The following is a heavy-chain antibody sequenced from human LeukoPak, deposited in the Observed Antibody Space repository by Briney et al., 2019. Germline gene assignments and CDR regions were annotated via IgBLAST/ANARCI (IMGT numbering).Heavy chain of an antibody. J-gene: IGHJ4*02. CDR2: ISAYNGNT. CDR3: ARDRYRYCSGGSCLSYLYYFDY. V-gene: IGHV1-18*01. Sequence: ASVKVSFKASGYTFTSYGISWVRQAPGQGLEWMGWISAYNGNTNYAQKLQGRVTMTTDTSTSTAYMELRSLRSDDTAVYYCARDRYRYCSGGSCLSYLYYFDYWGQGTLVTVSS. D-gene: IGHD2-15*01. CDR1: GYTFTSYG.